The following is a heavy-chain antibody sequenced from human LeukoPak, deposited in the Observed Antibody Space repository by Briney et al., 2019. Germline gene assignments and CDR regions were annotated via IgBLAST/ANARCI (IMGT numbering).Heavy chain of an antibody. CDR3: ARSYYYFDY. J-gene: IGHJ4*02. V-gene: IGHV4-59*01. CDR2: IYYSGST. Sequence: SETLSLTCTVSGGSISSYYWSWIRQPPGKGLEWIGYIYYSGSTNYNPSLKSRLTISVDTSKNQFSLKLSSVTAADTAVYYCARSYYYFDYWGQGTLVTVSS. D-gene: IGHD2-8*01. CDR1: GGSISSYY.